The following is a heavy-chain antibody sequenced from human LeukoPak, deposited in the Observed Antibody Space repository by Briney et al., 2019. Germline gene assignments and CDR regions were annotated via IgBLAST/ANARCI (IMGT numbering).Heavy chain of an antibody. CDR3: VRGRFGSGRPRYFDY. CDR2: INHSGST. V-gene: IGHV4-34*01. Sequence: SETLSLTCAVYGGSFSGYYWSWIRQPPGKGLEWIGEINHSGSTNYNPSLKSRVTISVDTSKNQFSLKLSSVTAADTAVYYCVRGRFGSGRPRYFDYWGQGTLVTVSS. J-gene: IGHJ4*02. CDR1: GGSFSGYY. D-gene: IGHD6-19*01.